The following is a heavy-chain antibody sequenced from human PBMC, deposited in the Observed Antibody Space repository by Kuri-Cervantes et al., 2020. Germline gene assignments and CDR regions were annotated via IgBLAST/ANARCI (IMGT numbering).Heavy chain of an antibody. V-gene: IGHV1-69*13. CDR3: ARMAGSSTSTTYYYYMDV. D-gene: IGHD2-2*01. J-gene: IGHJ6*03. Sequence: SVKVSCKVSGYTLTELSMHWVRQAPGQGLEWMGGIIPIFGTANYAQKFQGRVTITADESTSTAYMELSSLRSEDTAVYYCARMAGSSTSTTYYYYMDVWGKGTTVTVSS. CDR2: IIPIFGTA. CDR1: GYTLTELS.